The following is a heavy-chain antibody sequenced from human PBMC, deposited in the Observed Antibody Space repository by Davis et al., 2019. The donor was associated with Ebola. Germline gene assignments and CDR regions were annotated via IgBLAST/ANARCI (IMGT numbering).Heavy chain of an antibody. J-gene: IGHJ4*02. CDR3: ARDLKYSYGFDY. D-gene: IGHD5-18*01. CDR1: GGSISSSNW. Sequence: MPSETLSLTCAVSGGSISSSNWWSWVRQPPGKGLEWIGAIYHSGSTNYNPSFKSRVTISVDKSTNQFSLKLSSVTAADTAVYFCARDLKYSYGFDYWGQRTLVTVSS. V-gene: IGHV4-4*02. CDR2: IYHSGST.